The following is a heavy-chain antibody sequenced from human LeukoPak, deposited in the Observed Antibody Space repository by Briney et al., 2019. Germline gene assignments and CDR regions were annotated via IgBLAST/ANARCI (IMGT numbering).Heavy chain of an antibody. CDR3: ARERGNSGWTFDY. V-gene: IGHV3-64*01. D-gene: IGHD6-19*01. CDR1: GFTFSSYA. Sequence: GGSLRISCAASGFTFSSYAMHWVRQAPGKGLEYVSAISSNGGKTYYANSVKGRFTISRDNSKNMLYFQMGSLRAEDMAVYYRARERGNSGWTFDYWGQGTLVTVSS. CDR2: ISSNGGKT. J-gene: IGHJ4*02.